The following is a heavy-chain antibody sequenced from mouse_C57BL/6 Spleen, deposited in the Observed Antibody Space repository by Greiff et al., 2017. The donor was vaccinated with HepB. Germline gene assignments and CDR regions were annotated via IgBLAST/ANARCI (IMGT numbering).Heavy chain of an antibody. CDR2: ISSGSSNI. V-gene: IGHV5-17*01. Sequence: VQLKESGGGLVKPGGSLKLSCAASGFTFSDYGMHWVRQTPEKGLEWVAYISSGSSNIYYADTVKGRFTISIDNAKNTLFLQLTSLRSEDTAMYSCERAGYYYGSRKEYFDYWGPGTTLTVSS. CDR1: GFTFSDYG. CDR3: ERAGYYYGSRKEYFDY. J-gene: IGHJ2*01. D-gene: IGHD1-1*01.